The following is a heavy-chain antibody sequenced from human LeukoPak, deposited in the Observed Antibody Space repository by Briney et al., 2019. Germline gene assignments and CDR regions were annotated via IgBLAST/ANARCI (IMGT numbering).Heavy chain of an antibody. J-gene: IGHJ5*02. CDR1: GFTFSSNG. V-gene: IGHV3-48*04. CDR2: ISATGGTI. Sequence: GGSLRLSCAASGFTFSSNGMNWVRQAPGKGLEWVSYISATGGTIYYADSVKGRFTISRDNAKNSLYLQMNNLRAEGTAVYYCAKSVNSYYDWFDPWDQGTQVIVSS. D-gene: IGHD3-22*01. CDR3: AKSVNSYYDWFDP.